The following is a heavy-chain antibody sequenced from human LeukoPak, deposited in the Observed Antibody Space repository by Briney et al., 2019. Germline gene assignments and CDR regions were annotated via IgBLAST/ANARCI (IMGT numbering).Heavy chain of an antibody. D-gene: IGHD3-3*01. J-gene: IGHJ4*02. V-gene: IGHV3-11*04. CDR2: ISSSGSTI. Sequence: GGSLRLSCAASGFTFSDYYMSWIRQTPGKGLEWVSYISSSGSTIYYADSVKGRFTISRDNAKNSLYLQMNSLRAEDTAVYYCARDLTIFGVAADYWGQGTLVTVSS. CDR1: GFTFSDYY. CDR3: ARDLTIFGVAADY.